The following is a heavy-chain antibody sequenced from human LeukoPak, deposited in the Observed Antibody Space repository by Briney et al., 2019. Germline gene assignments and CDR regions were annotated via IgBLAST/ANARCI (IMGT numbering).Heavy chain of an antibody. CDR1: GFTFSSYS. J-gene: IGHJ4*02. Sequence: GGSLRLSCAASGFTFSSYSMNWVRQAPGKGLEWVSSISSSSSYIYYADSVKGRFTISRDNAKNSLYLQMNSLRAEDTAVYYCATSSTASTASFDYWGQGTLVRVSS. CDR3: ATSSTASTASFDY. CDR2: ISSSSSYI. V-gene: IGHV3-21*01. D-gene: IGHD2-2*01.